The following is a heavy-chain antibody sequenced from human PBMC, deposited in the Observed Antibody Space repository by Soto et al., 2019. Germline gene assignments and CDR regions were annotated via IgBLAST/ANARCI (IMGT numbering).Heavy chain of an antibody. V-gene: IGHV3-15*01. D-gene: IGHD3-16*02. J-gene: IGHJ3*02. CDR2: IKSKTDGGTT. CDR3: TTDGYDYIWGSYRSDAFDI. CDR1: GFTFSNAW. Sequence: GGSLRLSCAASGFTFSNAWMSWVRQAPGKGLEWVGRIKSKTDGGTTDYAAPVKGRFTISRDDSKNTLYLQMNSLKTEDTAVYYCTTDGYDYIWGSYRSDAFDIWGQGTMVTVSS.